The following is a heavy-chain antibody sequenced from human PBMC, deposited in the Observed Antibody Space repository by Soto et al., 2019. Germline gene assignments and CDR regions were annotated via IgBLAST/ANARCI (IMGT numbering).Heavy chain of an antibody. CDR1: DASVWSDSYF. V-gene: IGHV4-61*01. Sequence: QVQLRESGPGLLKPSETLSLTCTVSDASVWSDSYFWTWIRQPPGKGLEWIAYISHTGDTNYNPSLKSRVTISIDTSRNQFSLTVASVIAADTAGYFCARIVVGVTVDLWGQVSLVTVSS. CDR2: ISHTGDT. CDR3: ARIVVGVTVDL. J-gene: IGHJ4*02. D-gene: IGHD2-21*01.